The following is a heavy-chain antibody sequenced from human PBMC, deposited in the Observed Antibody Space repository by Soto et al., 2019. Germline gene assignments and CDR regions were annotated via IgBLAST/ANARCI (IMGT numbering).Heavy chain of an antibody. V-gene: IGHV1-3*01. CDR3: ARDLGFGLSDY. J-gene: IGHJ4*02. CDR1: GNTVPNYA. D-gene: IGHD3-10*01. CDR2: INGGNGNT. Sequence: ASVKVSCKASGNTVPNYAIHWVRQAPGQRLEWMGWINGGNGNTYYSEHFQGRVTITRDTSASTAYMELSGLRSEDTAVYSCARDLGFGLSDYWGQGTLVTVSS.